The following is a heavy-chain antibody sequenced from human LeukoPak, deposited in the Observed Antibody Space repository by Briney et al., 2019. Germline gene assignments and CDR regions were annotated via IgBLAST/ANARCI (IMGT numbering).Heavy chain of an antibody. CDR1: GFTFSDYR. D-gene: IGHD6-25*01. Sequence: PGGTLRLSCAASGFTFSDYRMTWVRQAPGKGLQWVATIEKDGSDKYYVDSVTGRFTISRDNAKTSLSLQMNSLGAEDTALYYCARLSGFTETSPFDYWGQGTLVTVSS. V-gene: IGHV3-7*01. CDR2: IEKDGSDK. CDR3: ARLSGFTETSPFDY. J-gene: IGHJ4*02.